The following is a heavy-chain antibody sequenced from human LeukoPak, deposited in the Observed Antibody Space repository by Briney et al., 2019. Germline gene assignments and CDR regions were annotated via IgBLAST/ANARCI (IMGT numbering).Heavy chain of an antibody. CDR3: TCRIAVAGTVFDY. Sequence: GGSLRLSCAASGFTFSGSAMHWVRQASGKGLEWVGPIRSKANSYATAYAASVKGRFTISRDDSKNTAYLQMNSLKTEDTAVYYCTCRIAVAGTVFDYWGQGTLVTVSS. CDR2: IRSKANSYAT. CDR1: GFTFSGSA. J-gene: IGHJ4*02. D-gene: IGHD6-19*01. V-gene: IGHV3-73*01.